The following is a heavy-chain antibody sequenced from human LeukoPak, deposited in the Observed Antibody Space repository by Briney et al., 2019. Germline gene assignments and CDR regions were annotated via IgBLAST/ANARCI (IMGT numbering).Heavy chain of an antibody. D-gene: IGHD3-10*01. Sequence: GSLRLSCSASGFTFSSYSMNWVRQAPGKGLEWVSYISSSSSTIYYADSVKGRFTISRDAAKNSLYLQMNSLRDEDTAVYYCARGDGSGSNYYFDYWGQGTLVTVSS. CDR3: ARGDGSGSNYYFDY. CDR2: ISSSSSTI. CDR1: GFTFSSYS. V-gene: IGHV3-48*02. J-gene: IGHJ4*02.